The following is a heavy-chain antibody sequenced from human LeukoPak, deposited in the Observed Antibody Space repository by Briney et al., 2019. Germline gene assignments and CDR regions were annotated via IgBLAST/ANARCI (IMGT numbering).Heavy chain of an antibody. CDR2: ITGNGGTT. CDR1: GFTFSIYA. D-gene: IGHD3-16*01. CDR3: ANGGAFDYFDY. V-gene: IGHV3-23*01. J-gene: IGHJ4*01. Sequence: GGSLRLSRAASGFTFSIYAMTWVRQAPGKGLEWVSGITGNGGTTYYADSVKGRFTVSRDNSKNTLYLQMNSLRAEDTAVYYCANGGAFDYFDYWGHGTLVTVSS.